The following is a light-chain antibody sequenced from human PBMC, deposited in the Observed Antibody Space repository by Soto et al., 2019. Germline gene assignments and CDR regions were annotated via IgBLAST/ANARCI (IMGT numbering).Light chain of an antibody. CDR3: VQALQSPPWT. J-gene: IGKJ1*01. CDR1: QSLLHSNGYNY. V-gene: IGKV2-28*01. Sequence: DIVVTQSPLTLPVTPGETASISCRSSQSLLHSNGYNYLDWYLQKPGQSPQLLIYLGSNRACGVRDRFSGSGSGTDFTLKISRVEAEDVVVYYCVQALQSPPWTFGQGTKVDIK. CDR2: LGS.